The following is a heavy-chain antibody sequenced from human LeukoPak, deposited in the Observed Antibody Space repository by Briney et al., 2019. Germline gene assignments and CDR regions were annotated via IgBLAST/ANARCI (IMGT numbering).Heavy chain of an antibody. J-gene: IGHJ4*02. Sequence: SETLSLTCTASGDSISSSSYFWGWIRQPPGKGLEWIGSIYYSGSTSYSPSLKSRVTISVDTSKSQFSLKLSSVTAADTAVYYCARDRRRDGYNFDIWGQGTLVTVSS. D-gene: IGHD5-24*01. V-gene: IGHV4-39*07. CDR2: IYYSGST. CDR1: GDSISSSSYF. CDR3: ARDRRRDGYNFDI.